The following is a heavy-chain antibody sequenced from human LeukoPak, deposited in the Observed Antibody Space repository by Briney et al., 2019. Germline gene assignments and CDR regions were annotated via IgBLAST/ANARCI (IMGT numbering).Heavy chain of an antibody. V-gene: IGHV1-24*01. D-gene: IGHD2-15*01. Sequence: GASVKVSCKVSGYTLNELFMHWVRQAPGKGLEWMGGFDPQDRETIYAQEFQGRVTMTEDTSTDTGYMELSSLRSEDTAVYYCATERRPMVGAAFDYWGQGTLVTVSS. CDR2: FDPQDRET. CDR1: GYTLNELF. CDR3: ATERRPMVGAAFDY. J-gene: IGHJ4*02.